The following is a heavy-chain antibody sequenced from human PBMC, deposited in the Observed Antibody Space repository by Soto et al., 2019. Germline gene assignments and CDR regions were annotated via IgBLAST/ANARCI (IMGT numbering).Heavy chain of an antibody. CDR3: ARAGDDCSTTTCYVIDY. J-gene: IGHJ4*02. D-gene: IGHD2-2*01. CDR1: GYTTTTYA. CDR2: INAGKGNT. V-gene: IGHV1-3*01. Sequence: GASVQVSCKASGYTTTTYAIHCVRQAPEQRLEWMAWINAGKGNTKYSQNFQGRVTVTRDTSASTAYMELNSLRSEDTAVYYCARAGDDCSTTTCYVIDYWGQGSLVTVSS.